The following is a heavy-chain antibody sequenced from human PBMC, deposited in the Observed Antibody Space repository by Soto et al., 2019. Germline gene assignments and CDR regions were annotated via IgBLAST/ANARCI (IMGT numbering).Heavy chain of an antibody. D-gene: IGHD1-7*01. V-gene: IGHV4-59*12. Sequence: PSEPLSLTFNVSGASINTYYWSWIRQPPQKGLEWIGYIFHRGSTTYNPSLKSRVTISIDASKKYFSLRLNSVTAADTAGYYCARVRTSRDIDEWGQGIRVTVYS. CDR2: IFHRGST. CDR1: GASINTYY. CDR3: ARVRTSRDIDE. J-gene: IGHJ4*02.